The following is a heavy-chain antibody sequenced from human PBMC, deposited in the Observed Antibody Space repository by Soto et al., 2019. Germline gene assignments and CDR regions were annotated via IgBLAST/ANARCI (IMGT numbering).Heavy chain of an antibody. CDR3: ARERAAIVATTAFDY. Sequence: SETLSLTCAVSGGSLSSGGYSWVWIRQPPGKGLEWIGYIYHSGSTYYNPSLKSRVTISVDRSKNPFSLKLSSVTAADTAVYYCARERAAIVATTAFDYCGQRTLV. CDR1: GGSLSSGGYS. J-gene: IGHJ4*02. CDR2: IYHSGST. D-gene: IGHD5-12*01. V-gene: IGHV4-30-2*01.